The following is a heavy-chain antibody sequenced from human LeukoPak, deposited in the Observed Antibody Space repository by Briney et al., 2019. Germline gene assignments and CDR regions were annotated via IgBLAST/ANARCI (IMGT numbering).Heavy chain of an antibody. D-gene: IGHD2/OR15-2a*01. CDR3: AREGGFYRPLDY. J-gene: IGHJ4*02. CDR2: VYLNGRT. V-gene: IGHV4-4*02. Sequence: SETLSLTRGVSLGSSSSTNWWTWVRQPPGGGLEWIGEVYLNGRTHYSPSLESRVTMSVDMSKNHISLKLTSVTDADTAVYYCAREGGFYRPLDYSGPGTLVIVSS. CDR1: LGSSSSTNW.